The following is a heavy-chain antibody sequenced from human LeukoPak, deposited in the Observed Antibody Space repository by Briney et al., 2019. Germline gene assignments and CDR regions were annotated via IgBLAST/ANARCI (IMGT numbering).Heavy chain of an antibody. CDR3: AKSSGPRGYYYYGMDV. J-gene: IGHJ6*02. Sequence: PGGSLRLSCAASGFSFIDYAMTWVRQAPGKGLEWISYITVESDIIHYADSVNGRFTISRDNAKKSLYLQMNSLRAEDTAVYYCAKSSGPRGYYYYGMDVWGQGTTVTVSS. CDR2: ITVESDII. CDR1: GFSFIDYA. D-gene: IGHD3-10*01. V-gene: IGHV3-48*01.